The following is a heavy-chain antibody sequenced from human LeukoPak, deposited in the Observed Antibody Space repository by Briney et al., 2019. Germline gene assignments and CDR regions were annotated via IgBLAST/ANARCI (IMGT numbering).Heavy chain of an antibody. CDR2: IKRTGSET. V-gene: IGHV3-7*01. CDR3: AREDGYCSGGNCYSYFDS. Sequence: GGSLRLSCAASGFTFSHFWMSWVRQAPGKGLEWVAYIKRTGSETYYVDSVKGRFTITRDNTRSSLFLQMYSLRAEDTAVYFCAREDGYCSGGNCYSYFDSWGQGTLVTVSS. J-gene: IGHJ4*02. CDR1: GFTFSHFW. D-gene: IGHD2-15*01.